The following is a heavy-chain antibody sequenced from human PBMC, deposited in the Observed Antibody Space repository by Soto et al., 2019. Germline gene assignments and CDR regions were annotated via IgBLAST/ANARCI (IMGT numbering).Heavy chain of an antibody. D-gene: IGHD6-6*01. CDR1: RGSFSNYA. Sequence: GASVKVSFKVSRGSFSNYAISWVRQAPGQGLEWMGGFIPIFGTTKYAPSFQDRVTITAHESTNTAYMEMSSLRSEDTAVYYCARSIGSSSFYFDFWGPGTLVTVSS. J-gene: IGHJ4*02. V-gene: IGHV1-69*13. CDR3: ARSIGSSSFYFDF. CDR2: FIPIFGTT.